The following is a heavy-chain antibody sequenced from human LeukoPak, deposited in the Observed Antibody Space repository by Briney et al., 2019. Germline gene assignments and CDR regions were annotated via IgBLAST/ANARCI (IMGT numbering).Heavy chain of an antibody. CDR1: GFTFSSYS. V-gene: IGHV3-21*01. Sequence: GGSLRLSCAASGFTFSSYSMNWVRQAPGKGLEWVSSISSSSSYIYYADSVKGRFTISRDNAKNSLYLQINSLRAEDTAVYYCARMDCSSTSCYAFDYWGQGTLVTVSS. D-gene: IGHD2-2*01. J-gene: IGHJ4*02. CDR2: ISSSSSYI. CDR3: ARMDCSSTSCYAFDY.